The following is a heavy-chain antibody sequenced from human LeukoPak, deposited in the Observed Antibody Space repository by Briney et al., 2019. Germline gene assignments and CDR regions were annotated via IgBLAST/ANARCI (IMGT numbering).Heavy chain of an antibody. CDR1: GGTFSSYA. D-gene: IGHD1-14*01. CDR2: IIPIFGTA. J-gene: IGHJ6*03. CDR3: ARGIIPEPAYYYYYYYMDV. V-gene: IGHV1-69*05. Sequence: ASVKVSCKASGGTFSSYAISWVRQAPGQGGEWMGRIIPIFGTANYAQKFQGRVTITTDESTSTAYMELSSLRSEDTAVYYCARGIIPEPAYYYYYYYMDVWGKGTTVTVSS.